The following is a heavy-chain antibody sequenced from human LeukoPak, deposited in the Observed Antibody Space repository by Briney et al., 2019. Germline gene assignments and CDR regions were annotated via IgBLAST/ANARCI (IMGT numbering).Heavy chain of an antibody. V-gene: IGHV1-24*01. CDR2: FDPEDGET. J-gene: IGHJ4*02. D-gene: IGHD3-22*01. Sequence: ASVKVSCKVSGYTLTELSMHWERQARGKGLEWMGGFDPEDGETVYAQRFQGRVTMTEDTSTGTAFMELSSLRSEDTAVYYCATGNYYDKSGYYPSGYWGQGTLVTVSS. CDR3: ATGNYYDKSGYYPSGY. CDR1: GYTLTELS.